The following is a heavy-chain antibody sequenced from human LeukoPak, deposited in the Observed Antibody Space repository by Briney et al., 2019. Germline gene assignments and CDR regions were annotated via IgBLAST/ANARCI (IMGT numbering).Heavy chain of an antibody. J-gene: IGHJ4*02. CDR3: AREAIFGVVRQYFFDC. Sequence: GGSLRLSCAASGFTFSSYAMSWVRQAPGKGLEWVSSISSSSSYIYYADSVKGRFTISRDNAKNSLYLQMDSLRDEDTAVYYCAREAIFGVVRQYFFDCWGQGTLVTVSS. D-gene: IGHD3-3*01. V-gene: IGHV3-21*01. CDR2: ISSSSSYI. CDR1: GFTFSSYA.